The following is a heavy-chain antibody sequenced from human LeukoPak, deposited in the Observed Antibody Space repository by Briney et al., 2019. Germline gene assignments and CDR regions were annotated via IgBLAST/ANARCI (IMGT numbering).Heavy chain of an antibody. V-gene: IGHV4-59*01. Sequence: PSETLSLTCTVSGDSISSYYWSWIRQPPGKGLEWIGYIYYSGSTNYNPSLKSRVTISVDTSKNQFSLKLSSVTAADTAVYYCARDGYYGMDVWGQGTTVTVSS. CDR3: ARDGYYGMDV. CDR2: IYYSGST. J-gene: IGHJ6*02. CDR1: GDSISSYY.